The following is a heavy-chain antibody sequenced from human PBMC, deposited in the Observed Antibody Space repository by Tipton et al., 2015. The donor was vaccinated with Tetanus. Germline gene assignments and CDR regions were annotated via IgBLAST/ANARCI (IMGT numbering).Heavy chain of an antibody. CDR2: IDYFGTT. D-gene: IGHD3-3*01. Sequence: TLSLTCTVSGGSIGTYHWNWIRQSPGKGLEWIGYIDYFGTTKYNPSLMSRVAMSVDTSKNQLSLKLSSVTSADTAVYYCARTSGFMYVKNWGQGILVTVSS. V-gene: IGHV4-59*01. J-gene: IGHJ1*01. CDR1: GGSIGTYH. CDR3: ARTSGFMYVKN.